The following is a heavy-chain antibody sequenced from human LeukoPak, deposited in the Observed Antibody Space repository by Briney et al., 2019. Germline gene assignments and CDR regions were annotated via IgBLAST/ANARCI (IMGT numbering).Heavy chain of an antibody. CDR1: GFTFSSSA. CDR3: AGGEPDCAGDCPYWYLDL. V-gene: IGHV3-64*01. CDR2: ISGNGGRT. J-gene: IGHJ2*01. D-gene: IGHD2-21*02. Sequence: GGSLRLSCAASGFTFSSSAMHWVRQAPGKGLEYVSAISGNGGRTYYANSVKGRFTISRDNSKNTVFLQMGSLRTEDMAVYYCAGGEPDCAGDCPYWYLDLWGRGTLVTVSS.